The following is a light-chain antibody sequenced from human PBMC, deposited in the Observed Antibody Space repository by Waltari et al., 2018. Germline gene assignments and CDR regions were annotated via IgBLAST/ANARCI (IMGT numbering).Light chain of an antibody. V-gene: IGKV4-1*01. J-gene: IGKJ4*01. CDR1: QSLLYGPKNQDH. Sequence: DILMTQSPDSLSVSLGERATIFCKSSQSLLYGPKNQDHLAWYQQRPGHPPKLLIYWASTRESGVPDRFTGGGSGTDFTLTISSLQAEDAAIYFCQQYYTMPLSFGGGTRVEIK. CDR3: QQYYTMPLS. CDR2: WAS.